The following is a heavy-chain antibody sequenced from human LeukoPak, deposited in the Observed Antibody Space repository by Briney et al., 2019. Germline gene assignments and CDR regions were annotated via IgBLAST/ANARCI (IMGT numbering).Heavy chain of an antibody. CDR2: FDPEDGET. CDR1: GYTLTELS. Sequence: ASVKVSCKVSGYTLTELSMHWVRQAPGKGLEWMGGFDPEDGETIYAQKFQGRVTMTEDTSTDTAYMELSSLRSEDTAVYYCATSVVTVTTGILDYYYYMDVWGKGTTVTISS. V-gene: IGHV1-24*01. J-gene: IGHJ6*03. CDR3: ATSVVTVTTGILDYYYYMDV. D-gene: IGHD4-17*01.